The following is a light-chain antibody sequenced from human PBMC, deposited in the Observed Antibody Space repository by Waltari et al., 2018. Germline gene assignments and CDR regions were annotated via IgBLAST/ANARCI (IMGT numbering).Light chain of an antibody. CDR1: TSDVGGYNY. Sequence: QSALTQPASVSGSPGQSITISSTGTTSDVGGYNYVSCYQQHPGKAPKLMIYEVSNRPSGVSNRFSGSKSGNTASLTISGLQAEDEADYYCSSYTSSSTYVVFGGGTKLTVL. CDR3: SSYTSSSTYVV. CDR2: EVS. J-gene: IGLJ2*01. V-gene: IGLV2-14*01.